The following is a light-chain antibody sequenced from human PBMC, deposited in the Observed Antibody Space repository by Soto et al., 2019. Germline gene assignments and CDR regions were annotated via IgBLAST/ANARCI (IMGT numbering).Light chain of an antibody. V-gene: IGLV2-14*01. Sequence: QSALTQPASVSGSPGQSIAISCTGTSRDVGGYNYVSWYQQHPGKAPKLMLYDVSNRPSGVSSRFSGSKSGNTASLTISGLQAEDEADYYCNSYTSSSTYFFGTGTKLTVL. CDR2: DVS. J-gene: IGLJ1*01. CDR3: NSYTSSSTYF. CDR1: SRDVGGYNY.